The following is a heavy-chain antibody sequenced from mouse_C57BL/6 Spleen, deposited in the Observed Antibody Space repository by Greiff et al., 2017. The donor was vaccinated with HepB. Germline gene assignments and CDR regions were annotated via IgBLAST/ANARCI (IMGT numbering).Heavy chain of an antibody. CDR1: GYSITSGYY. CDR2: ISYDGSN. D-gene: IGHD2-14*01. Sequence: EVKVEESGPGLVKPSQSLSLTCSVTGYSITSGYYWNWIRQFPGNKLEWMGYISYDGSNNYNPSLKNRISITRDTSKNQFFLKLNSVTTEDTATYYCARGGTLDYWGQGTTLTVSS. V-gene: IGHV3-6*01. CDR3: ARGGTLDY. J-gene: IGHJ2*01.